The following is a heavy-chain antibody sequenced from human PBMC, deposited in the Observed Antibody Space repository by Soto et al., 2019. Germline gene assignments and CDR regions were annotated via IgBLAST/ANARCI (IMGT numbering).Heavy chain of an antibody. Sequence: GGSLRLSCAASGFTFSSYGMHWVRQAPGKGLEGVAVIWYDGSNKYYADSVKGRFTISRDNSKNTLYLQMNSLRAEDTAVYYCARGWRNTYYYDSSGYYFDYWGQGTLVTVS. J-gene: IGHJ4*02. D-gene: IGHD3-22*01. CDR2: IWYDGSNK. CDR3: ARGWRNTYYYDSSGYYFDY. CDR1: GFTFSSYG. V-gene: IGHV3-33*01.